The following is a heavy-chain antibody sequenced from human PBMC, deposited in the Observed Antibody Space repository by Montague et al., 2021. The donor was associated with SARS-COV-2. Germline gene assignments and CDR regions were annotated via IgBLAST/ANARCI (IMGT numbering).Heavy chain of an antibody. CDR1: GFSLSTSGVG. Sequence: PALVKPTQTLTLTCTFSGFSLSTSGVGVGWIRQPPGKALEWLALIYWDDDKRYSPSLKSRLTITKDTSKNQVVLTMTNMGPVDTATYFCAHKGRGCWSGAFDYWGQGTLVTVSS. J-gene: IGHJ4*02. V-gene: IGHV2-5*02. D-gene: IGHD3-3*01. CDR3: AHKGRGCWSGAFDY. CDR2: IYWDDDK.